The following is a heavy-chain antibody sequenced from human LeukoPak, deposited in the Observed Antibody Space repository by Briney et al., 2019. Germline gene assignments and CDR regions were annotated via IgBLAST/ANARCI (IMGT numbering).Heavy chain of an antibody. D-gene: IGHD4-11*01. J-gene: IGHJ4*02. CDR1: GFTFTSYA. Sequence: GGSLRLSCAASGFTFTSYAMSWVRQAPGKGLEWVSAISSSGGTTYYADSVKGRFTISRDNSKNTLYMQMHSLRAEDTAVYYCARDRGYSNFDYWGQGTLLTVSS. V-gene: IGHV3-23*01. CDR3: ARDRGYSNFDY. CDR2: ISSSGGTT.